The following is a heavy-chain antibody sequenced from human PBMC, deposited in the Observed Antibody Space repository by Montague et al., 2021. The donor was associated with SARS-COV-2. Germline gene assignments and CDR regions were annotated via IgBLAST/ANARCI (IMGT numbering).Heavy chain of an antibody. Sequence: SLRLSCAASGFTFSSYAMSWVRQAPGKGLEWVSGIVNNGRKSFYADSVKSRFVISRDNSDKMVYLQLNSLRAEDTAIYYCAKETAAIGNPLFDSWGQGTLITVSS. J-gene: IGHJ4*02. CDR2: IVNNGRKS. CDR3: AKETAAIGNPLFDS. CDR1: GFTFSSYA. V-gene: IGHV3-23*01. D-gene: IGHD4-23*01.